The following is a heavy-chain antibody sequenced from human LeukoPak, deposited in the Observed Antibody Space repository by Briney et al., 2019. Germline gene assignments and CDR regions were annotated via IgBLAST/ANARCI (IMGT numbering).Heavy chain of an antibody. CDR1: GYNFTNYW. J-gene: IGHJ6*02. D-gene: IGHD2-2*01. CDR2: IYPGDSDT. Sequence: GESLKISCKGSGYNFTNYWIAWARQMPGKGLEWMGIIYPGDSDTRYSPSFQGQVTISAVKSISTAYLQWSSLKASDTAMYYCARADIVVVPAARPPSQLGGLYYYYGMDVWGQGTTVTVSS. V-gene: IGHV5-51*01. CDR3: ARADIVVVPAARPPSQLGGLYYYYGMDV.